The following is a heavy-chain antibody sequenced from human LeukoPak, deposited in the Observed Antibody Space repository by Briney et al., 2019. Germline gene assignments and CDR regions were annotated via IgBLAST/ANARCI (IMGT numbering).Heavy chain of an antibody. CDR3: ARDRVGAPFDY. CDR2: IWYDGSKQ. CDR1: GFTFNRYG. D-gene: IGHD1-26*01. J-gene: IGHJ4*01. V-gene: IGHV3-33*01. Sequence: PGRSLRLSCAASGFTFNRYGMHWVRQAPGKGLEWVAIIWYDGSKQHYADSVKGRFTISRDNSKNTVYLQMDSLRVEDTAVFYCARDRVGAPFDYWGQGTLVTVSS.